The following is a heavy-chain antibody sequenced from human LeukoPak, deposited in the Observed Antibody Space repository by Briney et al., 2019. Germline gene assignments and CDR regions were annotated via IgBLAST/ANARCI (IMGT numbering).Heavy chain of an antibody. CDR3: ARSALTLTVYYMDV. V-gene: IGHV3-23*01. CDR2: ISGSGGST. D-gene: IGHD4-17*01. J-gene: IGHJ6*03. CDR1: GFTFSTYA. Sequence: GGSLRLSCAASGFTFSTYAMSWVRQAPGKGLEWVSAISGSGGSTYYADSVKGRFTISRDNSKNTLYLQMNSLRAEDTAVYYCARSALTLTVYYMDVWGKGTTVTISS.